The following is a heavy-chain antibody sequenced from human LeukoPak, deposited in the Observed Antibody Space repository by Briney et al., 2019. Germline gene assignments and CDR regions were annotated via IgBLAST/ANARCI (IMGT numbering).Heavy chain of an antibody. D-gene: IGHD2-15*01. CDR1: GFTFSSYS. Sequence: GGSLRLSCAASGFTFSSYSMNWVRQAPGKGLEWVSYISSSSSTIYYADSVKGRFTISRDNAKNSLYLQMNSLRAEDTSVYYCARVKLGGPFDYWGQGTLVTVSS. CDR3: ARVKLGGPFDY. J-gene: IGHJ4*02. CDR2: ISSSSSTI. V-gene: IGHV3-48*04.